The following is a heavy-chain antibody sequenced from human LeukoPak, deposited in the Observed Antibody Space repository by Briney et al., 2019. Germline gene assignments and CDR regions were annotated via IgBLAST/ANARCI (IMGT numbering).Heavy chain of an antibody. CDR3: ARDLQVWAYYFDY. Sequence: GGSLRLSCAAPGFTFSTYGMSWVRQAPGKGLEWVSYISSSSSNIYYADSVRGRFTVSRDNAKKSLYLQMNSLRAEDTAVYYCARDLQVWAYYFDYRGQGTLVTVSS. CDR2: ISSSSSNI. J-gene: IGHJ4*02. D-gene: IGHD3-16*01. CDR1: GFTFSTYG. V-gene: IGHV3-48*01.